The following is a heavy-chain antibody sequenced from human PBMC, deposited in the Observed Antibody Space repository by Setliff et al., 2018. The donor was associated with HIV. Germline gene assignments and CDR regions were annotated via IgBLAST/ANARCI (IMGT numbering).Heavy chain of an antibody. D-gene: IGHD3-10*01. CDR2: IYNSGNS. CDR1: RASIRSDNW. J-gene: IGHJ6*02. Sequence: SETLSLTCVVSRASIRSDNWWAWIRQPPGKGLEWIATIYNSGNSVSNPSLKSRVTISVDTSKNQFSLTLNSVTAADTAVYYCARVEAKVRGATYGMDVWGQGTTVTVSS. V-gene: IGHV4-38-2*01. CDR3: ARVEAKVRGATYGMDV.